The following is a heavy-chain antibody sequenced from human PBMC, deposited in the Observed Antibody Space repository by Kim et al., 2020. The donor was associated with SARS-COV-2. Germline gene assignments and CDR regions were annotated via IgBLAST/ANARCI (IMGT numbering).Heavy chain of an antibody. D-gene: IGHD6-19*01. V-gene: IGHV4-4*02. Sequence: SETLSLTCAVSGGSISSSNWWSWVRQPPGKGLEWIGEIYHSGSTNYNPSLKSRVTISVDKSKNQFSLKLSSVTAADTAVYYCAREGGYSSGWYSIDYWGQGTLVTVSS. CDR3: AREGGYSSGWYSIDY. CDR2: IYHSGST. CDR1: GGSISSSNW. J-gene: IGHJ4*02.